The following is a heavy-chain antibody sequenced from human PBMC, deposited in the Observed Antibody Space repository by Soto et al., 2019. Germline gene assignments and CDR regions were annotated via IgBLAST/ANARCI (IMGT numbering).Heavy chain of an antibody. J-gene: IGHJ4*02. CDR2: ISAYNGNT. CDR1: GYTFTSYG. Sequence: QVQLVQSGAEVKKPGASVKVSCKASGYTFTSYGISWVRQAPGQGLEWMGWISAYNGNTNYAQKLQGRVTMTTDTSTRTAYMELRSLRSDDRAVYYCARDMVQDTTVSCFDYWGQGTLVTVSS. CDR3: ARDMVQDTTVSCFDY. V-gene: IGHV1-18*01. D-gene: IGHD3-10*01.